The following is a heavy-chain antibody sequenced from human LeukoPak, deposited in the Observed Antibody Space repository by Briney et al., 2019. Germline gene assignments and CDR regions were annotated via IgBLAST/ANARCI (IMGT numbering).Heavy chain of an antibody. J-gene: IGHJ4*02. Sequence: GGSLILSCAASAFTFSTYAMNWVRQAPGKGLEWVSSISGRGTVTYYADSVKGRFTISRDNSKNTLFLQMNSLRAEDTAVYFCAKDYTSGWYLNYWGQGTLVTVSS. V-gene: IGHV3-23*01. CDR1: AFTFSTYA. CDR2: ISGRGTVT. D-gene: IGHD6-19*01. CDR3: AKDYTSGWYLNY.